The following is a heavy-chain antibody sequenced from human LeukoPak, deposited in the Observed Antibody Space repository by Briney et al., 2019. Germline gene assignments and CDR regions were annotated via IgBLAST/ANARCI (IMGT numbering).Heavy chain of an antibody. J-gene: IGHJ4*02. CDR3: ARDRDYGSGIFDY. D-gene: IGHD3-10*01. V-gene: IGHV1-2*02. CDR2: INPNSGGT. CDR1: GYTFTGYY. Sequence: ASVKVSCKASGYTFTGYYMHWVRQAPGQGLEWMGWINPNSGGTNYAQKFQGRVTTTRDTSISTAYMELNRLRSDDTAVYYCARDRDYGSGIFDYWGQGTLVTVSS.